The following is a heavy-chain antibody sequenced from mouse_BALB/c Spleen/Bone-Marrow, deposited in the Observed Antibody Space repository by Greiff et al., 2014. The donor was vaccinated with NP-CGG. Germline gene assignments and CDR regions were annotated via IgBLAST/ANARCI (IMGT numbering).Heavy chain of an antibody. CDR3: ARFGYYGSPYAMDY. D-gene: IGHD1-1*01. CDR1: GYTFTSYV. Sequence: EVQVVESGPEVVKPGASVKMSCKASGYTFTSYVLHWVKQKPGQGLEWIGYINPDNDGTKYNEKFKGKATLTSDKSSRTAYMELSSLTSEDSTVYYCARFGYYGSPYAMDYWGQGTSVTVSS. CDR2: INPDNDGT. V-gene: IGHV1-14*01. J-gene: IGHJ4*01.